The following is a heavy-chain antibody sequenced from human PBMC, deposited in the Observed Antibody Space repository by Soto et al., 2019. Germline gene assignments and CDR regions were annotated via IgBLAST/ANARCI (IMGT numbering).Heavy chain of an antibody. V-gene: IGHV3-48*01. J-gene: IGHJ4*02. Sequence: PGGSLRLSCAASGFRFSAYRMNWVRQAPGKGLEWVAYIGSSSSTIYYADSVKGRFTISRDNSKNTLYLQMNSLRAEDTAVYYCARDAYYYDSSGYTFDYWGQGTLVTVSS. CDR1: GFRFSAYR. D-gene: IGHD3-22*01. CDR2: IGSSSSTI. CDR3: ARDAYYYDSSGYTFDY.